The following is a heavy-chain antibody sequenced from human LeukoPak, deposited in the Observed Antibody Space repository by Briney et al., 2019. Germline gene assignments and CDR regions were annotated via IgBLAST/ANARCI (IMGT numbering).Heavy chain of an antibody. CDR3: ARDTGYSSSSGRAFDI. V-gene: IGHV4-30-2*01. J-gene: IGHJ3*02. CDR2: IYHSGST. CDR1: GGSISSGGYS. D-gene: IGHD6-6*01. Sequence: SETLSLTCAVSGGSISSGGYSWSWIRQPPGKSLEWIGYIYHSGSTYYNPSLKSRVTISVDRSKNQFSLKLSSVTAADTAVYYCARDTGYSSSSGRAFDIWGQGTMVTVSS.